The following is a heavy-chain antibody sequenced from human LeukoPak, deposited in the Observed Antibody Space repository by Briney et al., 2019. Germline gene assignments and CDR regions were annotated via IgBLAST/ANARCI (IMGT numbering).Heavy chain of an antibody. D-gene: IGHD2-15*01. V-gene: IGHV3-74*01. J-gene: IGHJ5*02. CDR3: ARDGGYCSGGSCNNWFDP. CDR2: IKSDGSST. CDR1: GFTFSTSW. Sequence: GGSLRLSCAASGFTFSTSWMHWFRQAPGRGLVWVSRIKSDGSSTTYADSVKGRFTISRDNAKNTLYLQMNSLRAEDTAVFYCARDGGYCSGGSCNNWFDPWGQGTLVTVSS.